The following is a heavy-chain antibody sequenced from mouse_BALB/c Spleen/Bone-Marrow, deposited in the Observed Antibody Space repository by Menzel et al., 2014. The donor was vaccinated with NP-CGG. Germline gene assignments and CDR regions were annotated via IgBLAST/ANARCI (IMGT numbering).Heavy chain of an antibody. J-gene: IGHJ2*01. CDR2: IDPANGNT. V-gene: IGHV14-3*02. CDR3: ASYVYGYYFPH. Sequence: VQLPQSGAELVKPGASGKLSCTASGFNIKDTYMHWVKQRPEQGLEWIGRIDPANGNTKYDPKFQGKATITADTSSNTAYLQLSSLTSEDTAVYYFASYVYGYYFPHWGQGTPLTVSS. CDR1: GFNIKDTY. D-gene: IGHD2-2*01.